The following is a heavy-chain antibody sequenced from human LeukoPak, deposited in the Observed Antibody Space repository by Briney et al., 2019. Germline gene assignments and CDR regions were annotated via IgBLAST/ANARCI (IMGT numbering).Heavy chain of an antibody. CDR3: ARGVSRVYFDY. Sequence: SETLSLTCTVSGGSISSGGYYWSWIRQPPGKGLEWIGYIYHSGSTYYNPSLKSRVTISVDRSKNQFSLKLSSVTAADTAVYYCARGVSRVYFDYWGQGTLVTVSS. D-gene: IGHD6-13*01. J-gene: IGHJ4*02. V-gene: IGHV4-30-2*01. CDR2: IYHSGST. CDR1: GGSISSGGYY.